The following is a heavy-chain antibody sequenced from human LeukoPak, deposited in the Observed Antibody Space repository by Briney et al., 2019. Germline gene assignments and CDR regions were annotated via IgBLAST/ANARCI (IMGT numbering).Heavy chain of an antibody. CDR1: GGSISSYY. CDR2: IYYSGST. V-gene: IGHV4-59*12. CDR3: AKDGGRYFDY. J-gene: IGHJ4*02. Sequence: SSETLSLTCTVSGGSISSYYWSWIRQPPGKGLEWIGYIYYSGSTNYNPSLKSRVTISVDTSKNQFSLKLSSVTAADTAVYYCAKDGGRYFDYWGQGTLVTVSS. D-gene: IGHD3-10*01.